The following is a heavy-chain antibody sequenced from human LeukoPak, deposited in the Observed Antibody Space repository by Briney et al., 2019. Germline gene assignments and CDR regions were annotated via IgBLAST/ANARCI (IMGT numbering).Heavy chain of an antibody. D-gene: IGHD1-1*01. CDR1: GASISSSSDY. Sequence: SETLSLTCTVSGASISSSSDYWSWIRQPPGKGLEWIGSIYYSGSTYYNPSLRIRVTLSVDTSKNHFSLRPTSVTATDTAVYYCARHGAAPGTYYFDYWGQGTLVTVSS. J-gene: IGHJ4*02. CDR2: IYYSGST. V-gene: IGHV4-39*01. CDR3: ARHGAAPGTYYFDY.